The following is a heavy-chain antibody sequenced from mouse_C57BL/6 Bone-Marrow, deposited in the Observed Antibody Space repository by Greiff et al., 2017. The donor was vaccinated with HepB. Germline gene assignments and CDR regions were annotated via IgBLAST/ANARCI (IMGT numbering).Heavy chain of an antibody. Sequence: EVQGVESGGDLVKPGGSLKLSCAASGFTFSSYGMSWVRQTPDKRLEWVATISSGGSYTYYPDSVKGRFTISRDNAKNTLYLQMSSLKSEDTAMYYCARPYYGINWYFDVWGTGTTVTVSS. CDR3: ARPYYGINWYFDV. V-gene: IGHV5-6*01. CDR1: GFTFSSYG. CDR2: ISSGGSYT. J-gene: IGHJ1*03. D-gene: IGHD1-1*01.